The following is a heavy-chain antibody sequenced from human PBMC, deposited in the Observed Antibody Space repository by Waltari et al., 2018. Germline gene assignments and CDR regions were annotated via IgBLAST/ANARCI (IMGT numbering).Heavy chain of an antibody. Sequence: EVQLVESGGGLVQPGVSLRLSGGASGFTFSGPAMNWLRQAPGKGLEWVSGISSGGDTRYYEGSVKGRFTISRDNLRNTLFLQMDSLRAEDTAVYYCAKSRGPHDVWNWFDPWGQGTLVTVSS. CDR2: ISSGGDTR. D-gene: IGHD3-3*01. CDR3: AKSRGPHDVWNWFDP. J-gene: IGHJ5*02. CDR1: GFTFSGPA. V-gene: IGHV3-23*04.